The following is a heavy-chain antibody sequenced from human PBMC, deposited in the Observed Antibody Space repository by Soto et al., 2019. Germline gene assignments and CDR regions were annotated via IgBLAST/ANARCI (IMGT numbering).Heavy chain of an antibody. CDR2: ISSSSSTI. D-gene: IGHD3-10*01. CDR1: GFTFSSYS. Sequence: LRLSCAASGFTFSSYSMNWVRQAPGKGLEWVSYISSSSSTIYYADSVKGRFTISRDNAKNSLYLQMNSLRDEDTAVYYCARALWFGEADYYGMDVWGQGTTVTVSS. CDR3: ARALWFGEADYYGMDV. V-gene: IGHV3-48*02. J-gene: IGHJ6*02.